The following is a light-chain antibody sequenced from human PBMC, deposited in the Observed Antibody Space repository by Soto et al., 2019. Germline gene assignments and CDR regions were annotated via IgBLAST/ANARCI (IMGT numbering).Light chain of an antibody. J-gene: IGLJ2*01. CDR1: KLGDKY. CDR3: QAWDRSTVV. V-gene: IGLV3-1*01. Sequence: SYELTQPPSVSVSPGQTASITCSGDKLGDKYACWYQQKPGQSPVLVISQDTKRPSGIPERFSGSNSGNTATLTISGTQAMDEADYYCQAWDRSTVVFGGGTKVTVL. CDR2: QDT.